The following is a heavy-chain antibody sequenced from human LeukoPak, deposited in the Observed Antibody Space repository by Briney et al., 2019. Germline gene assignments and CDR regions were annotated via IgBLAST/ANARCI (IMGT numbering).Heavy chain of an antibody. CDR3: ARATVTTDTVDY. V-gene: IGHV4-59*01. D-gene: IGHD4-17*01. J-gene: IGHJ4*02. CDR1: GGSFNSYY. Sequence: SETLSLTCSVSGGSFNSYYWSWIRQPPGKGLEWIGYIYYTGSTNYNPSLKSRVTISVDTSKNQFSLKLNSVTAADTAVCYCARATVTTDTVDYWGQGTLVTVSS. CDR2: IYYTGST.